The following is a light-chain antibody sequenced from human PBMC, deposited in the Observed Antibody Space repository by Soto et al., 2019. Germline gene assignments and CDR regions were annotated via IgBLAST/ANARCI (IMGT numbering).Light chain of an antibody. CDR1: QSVGSK. CDR3: QQRTDWPPVYT. J-gene: IGKJ2*01. V-gene: IGKV3-15*01. Sequence: ETVMTQSPVTLSVSPGERATLSCRASQSVGSKVAWYQQKPGQAPSLLIYGASTRATGIPVRFSGSGSGTEFTLTISSLQSEDFAVYYCQQRTDWPPVYTFGQGTKLEIK. CDR2: GAS.